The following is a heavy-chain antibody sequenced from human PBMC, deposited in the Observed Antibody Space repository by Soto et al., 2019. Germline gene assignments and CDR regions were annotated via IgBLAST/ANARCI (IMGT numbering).Heavy chain of an antibody. CDR2: ISYDGSNK. Sequence: QVQLVESGGGVVQPGRSLRLSCAASGFTFSSYGMHWVRQAPGKGLEWVALISYDGSNKYYADSVKGRFTISRDNSKNTMFLQLNSLRPEDTALYFCAKDSAYSSSWFDSWGQGTLVTLSS. CDR3: AKDSAYSSSWFDS. CDR1: GFTFSSYG. J-gene: IGHJ5*01. D-gene: IGHD6-13*01. V-gene: IGHV3-30*18.